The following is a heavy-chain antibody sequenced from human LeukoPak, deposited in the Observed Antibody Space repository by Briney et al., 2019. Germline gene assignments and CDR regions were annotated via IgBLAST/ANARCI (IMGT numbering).Heavy chain of an antibody. CDR2: IKQDGSEE. D-gene: IGHD6-19*01. CDR1: GFTFSSYW. J-gene: IGHJ4*02. CDR3: GKTGGWDDY. V-gene: IGHV3-7*05. Sequence: GGSLRLSCAASGFTFSSYWMSWVRQAPGKGLEWVANIKQDGSEEVYVDSVKGRFTISRDNAKNSLFLQMNTLRAEDTAVYYCGKTGGWDDYWGQGTLVTVSS.